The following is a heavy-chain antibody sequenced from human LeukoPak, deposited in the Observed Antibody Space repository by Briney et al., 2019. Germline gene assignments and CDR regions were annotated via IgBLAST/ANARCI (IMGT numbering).Heavy chain of an antibody. J-gene: IGHJ4*02. CDR2: ISGSGGTT. Sequence: TGGSLRLSCAASGCTFSNYAMSWVRQAPGKGLEWVSVISGSGGTTYSAASVKGRFTISRDNSKNTLYLQMNSLRAEDTAAYYCARERGSSGGNTNGYFDYWGQGALVTVSS. V-gene: IGHV3-23*01. D-gene: IGHD4-23*01. CDR1: GCTFSNYA. CDR3: ARERGSSGGNTNGYFDY.